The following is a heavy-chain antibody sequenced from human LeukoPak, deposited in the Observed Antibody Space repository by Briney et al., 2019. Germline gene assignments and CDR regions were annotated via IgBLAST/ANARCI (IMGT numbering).Heavy chain of an antibody. V-gene: IGHV3-30*18. J-gene: IGHJ4*02. CDR1: GFTFSNYG. CDR3: AKDQLLRFDY. Sequence: GRSLRLSCAASGFTFSNYGMHWVRQAPGKGLEWVVVISHDGSNNNYADSVKGRFTISRDNSKNTLYLQMNSLRAEDTAVYYCAKDQLLRFDYWGQGTLVTVSS. D-gene: IGHD2-2*01. CDR2: ISHDGSNN.